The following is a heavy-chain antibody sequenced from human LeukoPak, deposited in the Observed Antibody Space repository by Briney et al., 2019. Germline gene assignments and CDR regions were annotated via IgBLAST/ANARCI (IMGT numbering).Heavy chain of an antibody. CDR3: AKGRFTVSKYYFDY. CDR1: EFTYG. D-gene: IGHD3-3*01. J-gene: IGHJ4*02. CDR2: ISGSGGST. V-gene: IGHV3-23*01. Sequence: GGSLRLSCAASEFTYGMNWVRQAPGKGLEWVSAISGSGGSTYYADSVKGRFTISRDNSKNTLYLQMNSLRAEDTAVYYCAKGRFTVSKYYFDYWGQGTLVTVSS.